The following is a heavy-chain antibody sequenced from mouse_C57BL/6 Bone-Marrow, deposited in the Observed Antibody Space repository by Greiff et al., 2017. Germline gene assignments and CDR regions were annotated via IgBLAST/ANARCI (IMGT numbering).Heavy chain of an antibody. CDR3: ARDPYYDYDDYAMDY. J-gene: IGHJ4*01. D-gene: IGHD2-4*01. Sequence: EVKLMESGGGLVKPGGSLKLSCAASGFTFSSYAMSWVRQTPEKRLEWVATISDGGSYTYYPDNVKGRFTISRDTAKNNLYLQMSHLKSEDTAMYYCARDPYYDYDDYAMDYWGQGTSVTVSS. V-gene: IGHV5-4*01. CDR2: ISDGGSYT. CDR1: GFTFSSYA.